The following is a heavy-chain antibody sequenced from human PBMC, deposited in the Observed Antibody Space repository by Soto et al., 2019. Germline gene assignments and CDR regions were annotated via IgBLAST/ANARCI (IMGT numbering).Heavy chain of an antibody. D-gene: IGHD3-22*01. CDR2: VNHSGST. V-gene: IGHV4-34*01. J-gene: IGHJ5*02. CDR1: GGSFSGYY. Sequence: SETLCLTCAVHGGSFSGYYLDWIRQPPGKGLEWIEEVNHSGSTNYNPSLKSRVTISVDTSKNQFSLKLSSVTAADTAVYYCARGTSYYYDSSGYKGDWFDPWGQGTLVTVSS. CDR3: ARGTSYYYDSSGYKGDWFDP.